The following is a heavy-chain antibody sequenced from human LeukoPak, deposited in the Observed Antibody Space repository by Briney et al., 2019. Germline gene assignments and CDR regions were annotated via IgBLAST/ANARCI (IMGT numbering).Heavy chain of an antibody. CDR3: ATTVTTFSFWYFDL. CDR2: IYYRGST. CDR1: GGSIRSYY. V-gene: IGHV4-59*08. D-gene: IGHD4-17*01. J-gene: IGHJ2*01. Sequence: SETQSLTCTVSGGSIRSYYWSWIRQPPGKGLEWIGNIYYRGSTDYNPSLKRRVTISVHTSKTQFSLKLSSVTAADTAVYYCATTVTTFSFWYFDLWGRGTLVTVSS.